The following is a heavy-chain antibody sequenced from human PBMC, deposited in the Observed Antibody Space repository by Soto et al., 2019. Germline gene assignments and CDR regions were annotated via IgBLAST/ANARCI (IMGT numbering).Heavy chain of an antibody. CDR2: ISYDGSNQ. CDR3: AKDFYHSFLVRQFDY. V-gene: IGHV3-30*18. D-gene: IGHD3-10*01. Sequence: QVQLVESGGGIVQPGRSLRLSCAASGFTFSSYGMHWFRQAPGKGLEWVAAISYDGSNQYYADSVNGRFTISRDNSKNTLYLQMNSLRAEDTAVYYCAKDFYHSFLVRQFDYWGQGTLVTVSS. CDR1: GFTFSSYG. J-gene: IGHJ4*02.